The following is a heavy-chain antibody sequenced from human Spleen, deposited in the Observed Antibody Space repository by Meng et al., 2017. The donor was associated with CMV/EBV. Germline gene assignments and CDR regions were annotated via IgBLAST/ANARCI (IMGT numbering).Heavy chain of an antibody. CDR3: ARGGDIVVVPSTDWGFDP. Sequence: FNVSNYYMTWVRQSPGKGLEWVSTIYSGGSTYYADSVKGRFTISRDNSKNTLYLQMNSLRAEDTAIYYCARGGDIVVVPSTDWGFDPWGQGTLVTVSS. CDR2: IYSGGST. D-gene: IGHD2-2*01. J-gene: IGHJ5*02. V-gene: IGHV3-66*02. CDR1: FNVSNYY.